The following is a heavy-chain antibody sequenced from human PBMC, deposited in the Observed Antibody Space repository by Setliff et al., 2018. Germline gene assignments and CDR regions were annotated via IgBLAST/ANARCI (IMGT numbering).Heavy chain of an antibody. CDR1: GYTFNNYG. J-gene: IGHJ4*02. CDR2: INNYSFKT. CDR3: ARINFYVSSGYYYAPDF. D-gene: IGHD3-22*01. Sequence: ASVKVSCKASGYTFNNYGITWVRQAPGQGLERMGWINNYSFKTTYSQKFLDRVTMTTDTSATTAYMELKNLRSDDTAVYYCARINFYVSSGYYYAPDFWGQGTQVTVSS. V-gene: IGHV1-18*01.